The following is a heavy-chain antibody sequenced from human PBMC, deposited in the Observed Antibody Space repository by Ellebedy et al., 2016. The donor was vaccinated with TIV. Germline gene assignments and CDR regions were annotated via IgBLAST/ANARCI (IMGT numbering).Heavy chain of an antibody. CDR2: IYDGDSI. V-gene: IGHV3-53*01. Sequence: GESLKISCAASGFSVSSKYMSWVRQAPGKGLEWVSIIYDGDSIYYADSVKGRFTISRDNSKNTLYLQMNSLRVEDTAVYYCARESSGGLDYWGQGTPVTVSS. CDR1: GFSVSSKY. CDR3: ARESSGGLDY. D-gene: IGHD6-25*01. J-gene: IGHJ4*02.